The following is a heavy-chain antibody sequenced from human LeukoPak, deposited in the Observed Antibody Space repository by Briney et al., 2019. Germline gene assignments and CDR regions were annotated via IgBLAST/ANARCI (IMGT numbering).Heavy chain of an antibody. CDR2: INGAGTTT. CDR3: IRGVSGYYSYYAMDV. Sequence: PGGSLRLSCGASGYSFNSYWMHWVRQVPGKGLVWVSRINGAGTTTTYADSVKGRFTISRDNAKNTLSLEMDSLRVEDTAVYYCIRGVSGYYSYYAMDVWGQGTTVIVSS. D-gene: IGHD1-26*01. CDR1: GYSFNSYW. J-gene: IGHJ6*02. V-gene: IGHV3-74*01.